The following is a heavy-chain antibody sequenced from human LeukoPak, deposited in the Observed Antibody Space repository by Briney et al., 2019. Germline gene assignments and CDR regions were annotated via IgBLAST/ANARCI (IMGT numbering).Heavy chain of an antibody. CDR1: GDSVSSNSAA. V-gene: IGHV6-1*01. Sequence: SHTLSLTCGISGDSVSSNSAAWNWIRQSPSRGLEWLGRTYYRSKWYNEYAGSVKSRISINPDTPKNQFSLQLNSVTPEDTAVYYCAREILEGYCSGGSCYSHWGQGTLVTVSS. CDR2: TYYRSKWYN. J-gene: IGHJ4*02. CDR3: AREILEGYCSGGSCYSH. D-gene: IGHD2-15*01.